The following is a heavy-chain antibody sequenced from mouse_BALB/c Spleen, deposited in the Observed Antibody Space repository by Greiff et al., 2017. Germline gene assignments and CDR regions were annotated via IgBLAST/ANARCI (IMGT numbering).Heavy chain of an antibody. Sequence: EVKLMESGGDLVKPGGSLKLSCAASGFTFSSYGMSWVRQTPDKRLEWVATISSGGSYTYYPDSVKGRFTISRDNAKNTLYLQMSSLKSEDTAMYYCARPDGNPWYFDVWGAGTTVTVSA. CDR1: GFTFSSYG. V-gene: IGHV5-6*01. D-gene: IGHD2-1*01. CDR3: ARPDGNPWYFDV. CDR2: ISSGGSYT. J-gene: IGHJ1*01.